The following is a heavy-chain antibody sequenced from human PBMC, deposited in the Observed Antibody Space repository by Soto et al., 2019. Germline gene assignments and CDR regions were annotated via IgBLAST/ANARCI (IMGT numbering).Heavy chain of an antibody. V-gene: IGHV3-21*01. CDR2: ISSSSSYI. CDR1: GFTFSSYS. D-gene: IGHD6-13*01. Sequence: GGSLRLSCAASGFTFSSYSMNWVRQAPGKGLEWVSSISSSSSYIYYADSVKGRFTISRDNAKNSLYLQMNSLRAEDTAVYYCARVPRIAAARYFDYWGQGTLVTVSS. CDR3: ARVPRIAAARYFDY. J-gene: IGHJ4*02.